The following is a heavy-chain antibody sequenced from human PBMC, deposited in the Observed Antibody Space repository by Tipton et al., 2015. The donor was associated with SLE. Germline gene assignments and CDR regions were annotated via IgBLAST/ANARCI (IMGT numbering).Heavy chain of an antibody. D-gene: IGHD5-24*01. CDR2: INSDGSST. V-gene: IGHV3-74*01. J-gene: IGHJ3*02. Sequence: LSLTCAVYGGSFSGYYWSWIRQPPGKGLEWVSRINSDGSSTSYADSVKGRFTISRDNAKNTLYLQMNSLRAEDTAVYYCAREGYNYRAFDIWGQGTMVTVSS. CDR1: GGSFSGYY. CDR3: AREGYNYRAFDI.